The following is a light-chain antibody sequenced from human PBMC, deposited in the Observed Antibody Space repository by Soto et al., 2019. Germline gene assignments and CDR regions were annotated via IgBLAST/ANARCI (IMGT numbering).Light chain of an antibody. Sequence: ALTQPASVSGSPGQSITISCTGTSSDVGGYIYVSWYQQHPGKAPKLLIYEVSNRPSGVSTRFSGSKTGDTASLNISGLQAEDEADYYCSSYTSGSTPLVFGTGTKVTVL. J-gene: IGLJ1*01. V-gene: IGLV2-14*01. CDR1: SSDVGGYIY. CDR3: SSYTSGSTPLV. CDR2: EVS.